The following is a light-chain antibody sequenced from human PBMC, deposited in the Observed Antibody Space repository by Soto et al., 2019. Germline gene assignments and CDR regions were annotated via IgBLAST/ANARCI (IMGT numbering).Light chain of an antibody. CDR2: GAS. J-gene: IGKJ1*01. CDR1: QSVSSNY. CDR3: QQYGSSPWT. Sequence: EIVLTQSPGTLSLSPGERATLSCRASQSVSSNYLAWYQQKPGQDPRPLIYGASSRATGIRDRFSGSGAGTDFTLTISRLEPEDFAVYYCQQYGSSPWTFGQGTKVEIK. V-gene: IGKV3-20*01.